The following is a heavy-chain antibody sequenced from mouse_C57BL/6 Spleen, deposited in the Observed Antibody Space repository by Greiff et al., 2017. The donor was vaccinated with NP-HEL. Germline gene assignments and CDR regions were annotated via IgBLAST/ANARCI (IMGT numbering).Heavy chain of an antibody. V-gene: IGHV5-9-1*02. D-gene: IGHD2-3*01. Sequence: EVQVVESGEGLVKPGGSLKLSCAASGFTFSSYAMSWVRQTPEKRLEWVAYISSGGGYIYYADTVKGRFTISRDNARNTLYLQMSSLKSEDTAMYYCTRYGGYDGYYWFAYWGQGTLVTVSS. CDR2: ISSGGGYI. J-gene: IGHJ3*01. CDR1: GFTFSSYA. CDR3: TRYGGYDGYYWFAY.